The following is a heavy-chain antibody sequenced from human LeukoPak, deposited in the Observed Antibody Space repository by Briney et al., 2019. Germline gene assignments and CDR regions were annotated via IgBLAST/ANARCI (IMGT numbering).Heavy chain of an antibody. J-gene: IGHJ4*02. V-gene: IGHV3-23*01. CDR3: ARDSCRGGSCYSDY. D-gene: IGHD2-15*01. CDR2: ISGSGGST. CDR1: GFTFSNYG. Sequence: PGGSLRLSCAASGFTFSNYGMNWVRQAPGKGLEWVSVISGSGGSTYYADSVKGRFTISRDNAKNSLYLQMNSLRAEDTAVYYCARDSCRGGSCYSDYWGQGTLVTVSS.